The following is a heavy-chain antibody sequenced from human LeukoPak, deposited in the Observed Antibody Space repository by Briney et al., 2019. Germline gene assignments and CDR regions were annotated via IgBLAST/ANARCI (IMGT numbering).Heavy chain of an antibody. J-gene: IGHJ6*02. CDR2: INPGGGST. CDR3: ARDVYYDSRLMDV. V-gene: IGHV1-46*01. CDR1: GYIFTSYY. Sequence: ASVKVSCTASGYIFTSYYMHWVRQAPGQGLEWMGIINPGGGSTTYAQKFQGRVTMTRDTSTSTVYMELSSLRSDDTAVYYCARDVYYDSRLMDVWGQGTTVTVSS. D-gene: IGHD3-22*01.